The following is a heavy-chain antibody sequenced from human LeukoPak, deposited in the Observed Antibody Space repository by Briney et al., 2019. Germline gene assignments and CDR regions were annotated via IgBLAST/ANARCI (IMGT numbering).Heavy chain of an antibody. J-gene: IGHJ5*02. CDR2: IYTSGST. D-gene: IGHD1-26*01. V-gene: IGHV4-61*02. CDR3: ARDLPIVGATSGWFDP. Sequence: SQTLSLTCTVSGGSISSGSYYWSWIRQPAGKELEWIGRIYTSGSTNYNPSLKSRVTISVDTSKNQFSLKLSSVTAADTAVYYCARDLPIVGATSGWFDPWGQGTLVTVSS. CDR1: GGSISSGSYY.